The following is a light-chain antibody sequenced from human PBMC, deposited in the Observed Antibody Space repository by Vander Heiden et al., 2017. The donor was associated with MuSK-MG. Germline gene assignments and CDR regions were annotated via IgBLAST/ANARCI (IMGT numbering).Light chain of an antibody. CDR3: QQTYSTPYT. CDR2: GAS. V-gene: IGKV1-39*01. J-gene: IGKJ2*01. CDR1: QTTNIF. Sequence: DIQMTQSPSSLAASVGDRVTITCRTSQTTNIFLNWYQQKPGRAPKLLIYGASVLQSGVPSRFSGSGSGTDFTLTVSALQPEDFATYYCQQTYSTPYTFGQGTILEIK.